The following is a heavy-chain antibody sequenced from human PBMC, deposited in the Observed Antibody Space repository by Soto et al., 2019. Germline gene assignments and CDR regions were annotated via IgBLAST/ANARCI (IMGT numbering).Heavy chain of an antibody. CDR1: GGTFSSYA. CDR2: IIPIFGTA. D-gene: IGHD4-17*01. Sequence: QVQLVQSGAEVKKPGSSVKVSCKASGGTFSSYAISWVRQAPGQGLEWMGGIIPIFGTANYAEKFQGRVKITSDESTSTAYMELSSLRSEDTAVYYCAWTVTTYNWFDPWGQGTLVTVSS. V-gene: IGHV1-69*05. J-gene: IGHJ5*02. CDR3: AWTVTTYNWFDP.